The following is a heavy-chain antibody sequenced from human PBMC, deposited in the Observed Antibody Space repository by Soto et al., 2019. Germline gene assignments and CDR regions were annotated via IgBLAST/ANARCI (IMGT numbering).Heavy chain of an antibody. CDR1: GYTFTSYG. V-gene: IGHV1-18*01. CDR3: ARGTLITIFGVVRPNMDV. D-gene: IGHD3-3*01. Sequence: ASVKVSCKASGYTFTSYGISWVRQAPGQGLEWMGWISAYNGNTNYAQKLQGRVTMTTDTSTSTAYMELRSLRSEDTAVYYCARGTLITIFGVVRPNMDVWGQGTTVTVSS. J-gene: IGHJ6*02. CDR2: ISAYNGNT.